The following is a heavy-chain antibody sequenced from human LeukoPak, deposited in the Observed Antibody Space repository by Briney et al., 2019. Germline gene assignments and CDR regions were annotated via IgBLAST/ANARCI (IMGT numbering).Heavy chain of an antibody. D-gene: IGHD3-22*01. Sequence: GGSLRLSCAASGFTFSGSGMHWVRQAPGKGLEWVAVISFDGNNKYYADSVKDRFTMSRDNSKNTLYLQMNSLRPEDTAVYYCAKDRNDTQKGLYYFDYWGQGTLVTVSS. CDR3: AKDRNDTQKGLYYFDY. V-gene: IGHV3-30*18. J-gene: IGHJ4*02. CDR2: ISFDGNNK. CDR1: GFTFSGSG.